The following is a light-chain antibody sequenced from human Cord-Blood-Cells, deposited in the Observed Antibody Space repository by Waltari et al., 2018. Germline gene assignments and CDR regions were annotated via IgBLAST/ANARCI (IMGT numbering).Light chain of an antibody. CDR2: DVS. J-gene: IGLJ2*01. V-gene: IGLV2-11*01. CDR1: TSDVGGYHY. Sequence: QSALTQPRSVSGSPGPSVTISCTGTTSDVGGYHYVPWYQQHPGKSPKLMIYDVSKRRSGVPDRFSGSKSGNTASLTISGLQAEDEADYYCCSYAGSYTFVVFGGGTKLTVL. CDR3: CSYAGSYTFVV.